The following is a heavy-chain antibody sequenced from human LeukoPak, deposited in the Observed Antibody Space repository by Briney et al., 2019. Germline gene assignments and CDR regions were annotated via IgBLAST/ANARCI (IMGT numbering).Heavy chain of an antibody. CDR1: GGSISSSSYY. V-gene: IGHV4-39*01. CDR3: ARHFLKRQLGRGFDF. Sequence: SETLSLTCTVSGGSISSSSYYWGWIRQPPGKGLEWNGSIYYSGSTYYNPSLKSRVTISVDTSKNQFSLRLSSVTAADTAVYYGARHFLKRQLGRGFDFWGQGTLVTVSS. J-gene: IGHJ4*02. D-gene: IGHD6-6*01. CDR2: IYYSGST.